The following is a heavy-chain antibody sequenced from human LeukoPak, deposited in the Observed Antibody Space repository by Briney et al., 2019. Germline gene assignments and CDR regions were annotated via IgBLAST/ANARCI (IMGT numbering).Heavy chain of an antibody. J-gene: IGHJ4*02. V-gene: IGHV4-34*01. D-gene: IGHD3-10*01. CDR1: GGSFSGYY. CDR3: AGPGAGDLDY. Sequence: SETLSLTCAVYGGSFSGYYWSWIRQPPGKGLEWIGEINHSGSTNYNPSLKSRVTISVDTSKNHFSLKLSSVTAADTAVYYCAGPGAGDLDYWGQGTLVTASS. CDR2: INHSGST.